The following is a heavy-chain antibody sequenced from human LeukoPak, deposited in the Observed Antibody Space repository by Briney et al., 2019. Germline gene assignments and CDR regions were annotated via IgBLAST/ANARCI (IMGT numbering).Heavy chain of an antibody. CDR3: ARDRVPPASGVFTYYMDV. J-gene: IGHJ6*03. CDR2: ISYDGSKK. D-gene: IGHD3-10*01. V-gene: IGHV3-30*01. Sequence: PGRSRRLSWAASGFTFSSNAIHWVRQAPGKGLEGGAVISYDGSKKFYADSVKGRFTISRDNSKNTLYLQMNSLRAEDTAVYSCARDRVPPASGVFTYYMDVWGRGTTVIVSS. CDR1: GFTFSSNA.